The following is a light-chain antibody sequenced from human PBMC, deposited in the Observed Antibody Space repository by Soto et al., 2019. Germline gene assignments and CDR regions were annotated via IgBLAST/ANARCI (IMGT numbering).Light chain of an antibody. CDR3: GTWDSSLSAGVYV. Sequence: QSVLTQPPSVSAAPGQKVTISCSGSSSNIGNNYVSWYQQLPGTAPKLLIYDNNKRPSGIPDRFSGSKSGTSATLGITGLQTGDEADYYCGTWDSSLSAGVYVFGTGTKLTVL. J-gene: IGLJ1*01. CDR2: DNN. V-gene: IGLV1-51*01. CDR1: SSNIGNNY.